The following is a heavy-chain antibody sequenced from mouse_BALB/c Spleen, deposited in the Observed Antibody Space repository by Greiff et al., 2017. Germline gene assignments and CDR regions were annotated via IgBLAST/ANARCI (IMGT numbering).Heavy chain of an antibody. CDR3: ARDRGYGYENYFDY. V-gene: IGHV5-6-3*01. CDR2: INSNGGST. J-gene: IGHJ2*01. Sequence: EVKLVESGGGLVQPGGSLKLSCAASGFTFSSYGMSWVRQTPDKRLELVATINSNGGSTYYPDSVKGRFTISRDNAKNTLYLQMSSLKSEDTAMYYCARDRGYGYENYFDYWGQGTTLTVSS. D-gene: IGHD1-2*01. CDR1: GFTFSSYG.